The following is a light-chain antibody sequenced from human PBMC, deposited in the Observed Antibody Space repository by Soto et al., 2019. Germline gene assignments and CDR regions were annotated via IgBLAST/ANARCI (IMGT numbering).Light chain of an antibody. CDR1: QSISSC. V-gene: IGKV1-39*01. Sequence: DIQMTQSPSSLSASVGDRVTITCRASQSISSCLNWYQQKPGKAPKLLIYAASNLQSGVPSRFSGSESGTDFILTLSSLQPEYFATYYCQQIYVAPVTFGQGTKVEIK. J-gene: IGKJ1*01. CDR2: AAS. CDR3: QQIYVAPVT.